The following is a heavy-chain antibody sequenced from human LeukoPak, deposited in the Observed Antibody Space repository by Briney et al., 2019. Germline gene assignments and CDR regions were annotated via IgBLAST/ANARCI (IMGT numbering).Heavy chain of an antibody. CDR3: AKVRTAAGTRFDY. J-gene: IGHJ4*02. D-gene: IGHD6-13*01. Sequence: GRSLRLSCAASGFTFSTYGVHWVRQAPGNGRGWVGVISYDGSNKYYADSVKGRFTNARDNIHDTLYLQMNSPRAEDTGGYTCAKVRTAAGTRFDYCGQGTLVTVSS. CDR1: GFTFSTYG. CDR2: ISYDGSNK. V-gene: IGHV3-30*18.